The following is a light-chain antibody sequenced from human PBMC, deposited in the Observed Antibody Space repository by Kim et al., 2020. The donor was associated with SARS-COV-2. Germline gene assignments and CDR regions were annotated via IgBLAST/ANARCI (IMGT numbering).Light chain of an antibody. J-gene: IGLJ2*01. V-gene: IGLV3-21*04. CDR3: QVWDSSSDHPVV. CDR2: YDS. Sequence: PGKQARITCGGKNMGSKSVHWYQQKPGQAPVLVIYYDSDRPSGIPERFSGSNSGNTATLTISRVEAGDEAEYYCQVWDSSSDHPVVFGGGTQLTVL. CDR1: NMGSKS.